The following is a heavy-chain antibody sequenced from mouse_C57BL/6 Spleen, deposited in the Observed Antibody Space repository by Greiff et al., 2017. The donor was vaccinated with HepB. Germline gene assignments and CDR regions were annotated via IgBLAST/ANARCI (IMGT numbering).Heavy chain of an antibody. CDR3: ARGGDYANFAY. V-gene: IGHV1-72*01. CDR2: IDPNSGGT. J-gene: IGHJ3*01. Sequence: QVQLQQPGAELVKPGASVKLSCKASGYTFTSYWMHWVKQRPGRGLEWIGRIDPNSGGTTYNEKFKSKATLTVDKPSSTAYMQLSSLTSEDSAVSYCARGGDYANFAYWGQGTLVTVSA. D-gene: IGHD2-4*01. CDR1: GYTFTSYW.